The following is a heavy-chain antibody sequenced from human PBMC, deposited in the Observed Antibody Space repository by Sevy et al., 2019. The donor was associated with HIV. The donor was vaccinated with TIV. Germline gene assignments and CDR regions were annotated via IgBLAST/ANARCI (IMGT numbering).Heavy chain of an antibody. CDR1: GGSISSGGYS. Sequence: SETLSLTCAVSGGSISSGGYSWSWIRQPPGKGLEWIGYIYHSGSTYYKPSLKSRVTISVDRSKNQFSLKLSSVTAADTAVYYCAGGRGYCISTSCSFDYWGQGTLVTVSS. J-gene: IGHJ4*02. D-gene: IGHD2-2*03. CDR3: AGGRGYCISTSCSFDY. CDR2: IYHSGST. V-gene: IGHV4-30-2*01.